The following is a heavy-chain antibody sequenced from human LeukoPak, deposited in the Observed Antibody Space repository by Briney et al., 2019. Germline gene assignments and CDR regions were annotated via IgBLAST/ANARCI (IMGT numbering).Heavy chain of an antibody. V-gene: IGHV3-7*03. Sequence: GGSLRLSCAASEFTVSSYWMSWVRQAPGKGLEWVANIKQDGSEKYYVDSVKGRFTISRDNAKNSLYLQMNSLRVEDTAVYYCARDRSRWYYWGQGTLVTVSS. CDR1: EFTVSSYW. CDR2: IKQDGSEK. D-gene: IGHD4-23*01. CDR3: ARDRSRWYY. J-gene: IGHJ4*02.